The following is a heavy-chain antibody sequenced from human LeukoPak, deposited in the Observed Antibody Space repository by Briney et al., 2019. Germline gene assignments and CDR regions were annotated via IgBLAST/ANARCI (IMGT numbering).Heavy chain of an antibody. D-gene: IGHD5-18*01. V-gene: IGHV4-31*03. J-gene: IGHJ3*02. CDR2: IYYSGST. Sequence: NPSETLSLTCTVSGGSISSGGYYWSWIRQHPGKGLEWIGYIYYSGSTYYNPSLKSRVTISVDTSKNQFSLKLSSVTAADTAVYYCARHTAMEAFDIWGQGTMVTVSS. CDR1: GGSISSGGYY. CDR3: ARHTAMEAFDI.